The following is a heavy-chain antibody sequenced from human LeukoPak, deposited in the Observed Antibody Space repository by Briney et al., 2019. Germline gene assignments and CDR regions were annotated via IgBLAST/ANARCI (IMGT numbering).Heavy chain of an antibody. J-gene: IGHJ4*02. V-gene: IGHV4-59*01. Sequence: SETLSLTCTVSGGSISSYYWSWIRQPPGKGLEWIGYFYYSGSTNYNPSLKSRVTISVDTSKNQFSLKLSSVTAADTAVYYCASFLEWQYYFDYWGQGTLSPSPQ. D-gene: IGHD3-3*01. CDR3: ASFLEWQYYFDY. CDR2: FYYSGST. CDR1: GGSISSYY.